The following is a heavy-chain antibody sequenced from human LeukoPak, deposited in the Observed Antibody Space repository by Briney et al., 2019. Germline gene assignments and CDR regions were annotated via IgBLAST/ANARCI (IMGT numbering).Heavy chain of an antibody. CDR3: ARERPGKGYYYYMDV. CDR1: GFTFSSYW. D-gene: IGHD1-14*01. J-gene: IGHJ6*03. V-gene: IGHV3-7*01. CDR2: IKQDGSEK. Sequence: GGSLRLSCAASGFTFSSYWMSWVRQAPGKGLEWVANIKQDGSEKYYVDSVKGRFIISRDNAKNSLYLQMDSLRAEDTAVYYCARERPGKGYYYYMDVWGKGTTVTVSS.